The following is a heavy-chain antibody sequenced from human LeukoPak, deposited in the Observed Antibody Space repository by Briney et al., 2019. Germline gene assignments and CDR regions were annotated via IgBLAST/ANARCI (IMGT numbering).Heavy chain of an antibody. CDR2: IRSKAYGGTT. CDR3: TREVLVVVPAAIGYYYCYMDV. J-gene: IGHJ6*03. D-gene: IGHD2-2*02. V-gene: IGHV3-49*04. Sequence: PGGSLRLSCTASGFTFGDYAMSWVRQAPGKGLEWVGFIRSKAYGGTTEYSASVKGRFTISRDDSKSIAYLQMNSLKTEDTAVYYCTREVLVVVPAAIGYYYCYMDVWGKGTTVTVSS. CDR1: GFTFGDYA.